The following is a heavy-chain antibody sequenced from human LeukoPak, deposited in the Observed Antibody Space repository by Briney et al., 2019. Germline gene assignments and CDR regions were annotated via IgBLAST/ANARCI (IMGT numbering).Heavy chain of an antibody. D-gene: IGHD3/OR15-3a*01. Sequence: GGSLRLSCAASGFTFSGSAMHWVRQASGKGLEWVGRIRSKANSYATAYAASVKGRSTISRDDSKNTAYLQMNSLKTEDTAVYYCTSQRPLDRDYWGQGTLVTVSS. J-gene: IGHJ4*02. CDR2: IRSKANSYAT. CDR1: GFTFSGSA. V-gene: IGHV3-73*01. CDR3: TSQRPLDRDY.